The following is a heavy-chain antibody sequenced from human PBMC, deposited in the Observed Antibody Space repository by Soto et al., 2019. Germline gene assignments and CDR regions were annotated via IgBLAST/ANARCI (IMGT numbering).Heavy chain of an antibody. CDR2: ISAHNGNT. J-gene: IGHJ4*02. Sequence: QVHLVQSGAEVKKPGASVKVSCKASGYTFTSYGITCVRQAPGQGLAWLGWISAHNGNTDYAQKLQGSVIVTRDTSTSTAYMELRSLISDDTAVYYCARGRYGDYWGQGALVTVSS. CDR1: GYTFTSYG. D-gene: IGHD1-1*01. CDR3: ARGRYGDY. V-gene: IGHV1-18*01.